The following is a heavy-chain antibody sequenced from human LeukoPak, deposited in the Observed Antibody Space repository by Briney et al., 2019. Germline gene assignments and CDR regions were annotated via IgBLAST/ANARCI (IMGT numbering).Heavy chain of an antibody. CDR3: TKEVGPKAATTERYSFEH. Sequence: GGSLRLSYAASEFTFSDYGTHWVRQAPAKGLEWVIVIPNHGRRQYYADSVKGPFTICRDNSNNTLSLQMNSLGEEDTAGHYCTKEVGPKAATTERYSFEHWGQGALVTVSS. J-gene: IGHJ4*02. V-gene: IGHV3-30*18. CDR1: EFTFSDYG. CDR2: IPNHGRRQ. D-gene: IGHD6-25*01.